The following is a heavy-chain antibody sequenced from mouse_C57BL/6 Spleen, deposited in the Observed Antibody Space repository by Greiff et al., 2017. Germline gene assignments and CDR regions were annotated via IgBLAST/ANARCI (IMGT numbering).Heavy chain of an antibody. Sequence: DVMLVESGGDLVKPGGSLKLSCAASGFTFSSYGMSWVRQTPDKRLEWVATISSGGSYTYYPDSVKGRFTISRDNAKNTLYLQMSSLKSEDTAMYYCARRYYEYESFDYWGQGTTLTVSS. CDR1: GFTFSSYG. CDR2: ISSGGSYT. J-gene: IGHJ2*01. D-gene: IGHD2-4*01. V-gene: IGHV5-6*02. CDR3: ARRYYEYESFDY.